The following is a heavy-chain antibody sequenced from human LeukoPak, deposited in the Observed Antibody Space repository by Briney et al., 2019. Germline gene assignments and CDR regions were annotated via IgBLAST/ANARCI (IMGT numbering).Heavy chain of an antibody. V-gene: IGHV4-39*01. CDR1: GGSINSGNHY. CDR3: ATSSGSYYY. J-gene: IGHJ4*02. D-gene: IGHD1-26*01. CDR2: MYYSGST. Sequence: SETLSLTCTVSGGSINSGNHYWGWIRQPPGKGLEWIGSMYYSGSTYYNPSLKSRVTISVDTSKNQFSLKLSSVTAADTAVYYCATSSGSYYYWGQGTLVTVSS.